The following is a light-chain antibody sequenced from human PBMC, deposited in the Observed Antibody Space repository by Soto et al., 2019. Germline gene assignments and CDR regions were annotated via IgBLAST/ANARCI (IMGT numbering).Light chain of an antibody. V-gene: IGLV2-14*01. J-gene: IGLJ2*01. Sequence: QSALTQPASVSGSPGQSITISCTGTSSDVGGYNYVSWYQQHPGKAPKLMIYEVSNRPSGVSNRFSGSKSGNTASLTISGLQAEDEADYYCSSYTSSSTPVVFCLGTKFAVL. CDR3: SSYTSSSTPVV. CDR1: SSDVGGYNY. CDR2: EVS.